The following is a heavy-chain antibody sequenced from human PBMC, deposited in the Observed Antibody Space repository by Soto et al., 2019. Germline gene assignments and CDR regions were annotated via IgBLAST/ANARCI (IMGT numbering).Heavy chain of an antibody. CDR2: ISGSGGST. CDR3: AKSSTVASHYYYGMDV. CDR1: GFTFSSYA. J-gene: IGHJ6*02. V-gene: IGHV3-23*01. Sequence: GGSLRLSCAASGFTFSSYAMSWVRQAPGKGLEWVSAISGSGGSTYYADSGKGRFTISRDNSKNTLYLQMNSLRAEDTAVYYCAKSSTVASHYYYGMDVWGQGTTVTVSS. D-gene: IGHD4-17*01.